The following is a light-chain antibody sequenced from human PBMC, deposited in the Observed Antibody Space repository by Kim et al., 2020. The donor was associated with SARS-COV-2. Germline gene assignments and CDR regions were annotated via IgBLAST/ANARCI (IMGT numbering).Light chain of an antibody. CDR3: QQRSSWPLT. CDR2: DVS. Sequence: VSLGERATLSCRDSQSVSSYLAWYQHKPGQAPRLLIGDVSKRATGVPARFSGSGSGTDFTLTISSLAPEDFAVYYCQQRSSWPLTFGGGTKVDIK. J-gene: IGKJ4*01. V-gene: IGKV3-11*01. CDR1: QSVSSY.